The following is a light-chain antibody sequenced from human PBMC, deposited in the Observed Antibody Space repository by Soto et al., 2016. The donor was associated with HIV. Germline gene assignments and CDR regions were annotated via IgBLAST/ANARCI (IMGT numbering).Light chain of an antibody. J-gene: IGLJ2*01. V-gene: IGLV3-21*03. CDR1: NIGSKS. CDR3: QLWASEVV. CDR2: DDR. Sequence: SYVLTQPPSVSVAPGKTANITCGGDNIGSKSVHWYQQKPGQAPVLVVYDDRDRPSGIPGRFSGSNSGNTATLTISRVEAGDEADYYCQLWASEVVFGGGTKLTVL.